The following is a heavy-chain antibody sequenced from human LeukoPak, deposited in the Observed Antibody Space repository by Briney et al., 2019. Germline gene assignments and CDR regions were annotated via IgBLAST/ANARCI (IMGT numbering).Heavy chain of an antibody. D-gene: IGHD5-12*01. V-gene: IGHV3-66*01. CDR2: IYSGGST. J-gene: IGHJ4*02. CDR1: GFTVSRSF. CDR3: AREVGGYSGKQGYFDY. Sequence: PGGSLRLSCAASGFTVSRSFMSWVRQAPGKGLEWVSVIYSGGSTYYADSVKDRFTISRDNSKNTLYLQMNSLRAEDTAVYYCAREVGGYSGKQGYFDYWGQGTLVTVSS.